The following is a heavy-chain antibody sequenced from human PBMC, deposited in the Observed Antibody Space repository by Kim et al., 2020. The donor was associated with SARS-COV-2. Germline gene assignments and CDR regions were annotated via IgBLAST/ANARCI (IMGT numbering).Heavy chain of an antibody. Sequence: DHVKGRFTISRVNAENSLYLQMNSLRAEDTAVYFCAGGELVVTIEPRGMDVWGQGTTVTVSS. J-gene: IGHJ6*02. V-gene: IGHV3-11*01. D-gene: IGHD3-16*01. CDR3: AGGELVVTIEPRGMDV.